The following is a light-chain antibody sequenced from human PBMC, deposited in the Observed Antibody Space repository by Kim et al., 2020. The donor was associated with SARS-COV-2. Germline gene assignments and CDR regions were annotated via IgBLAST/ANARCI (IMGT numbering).Light chain of an antibody. V-gene: IGKV1-9*01. CDR3: QQLNYNPLT. CDR1: QDINSY. J-gene: IGKJ4*01. Sequence: ASVRDRVTITCRACQDINSYFAWYQQRPGKAPNLLIYDASTLQSGVPSRFSGSGSGTEFALTISSLQPEDFATYYCQQLNYNPLTFGGGTKVDIK. CDR2: DAS.